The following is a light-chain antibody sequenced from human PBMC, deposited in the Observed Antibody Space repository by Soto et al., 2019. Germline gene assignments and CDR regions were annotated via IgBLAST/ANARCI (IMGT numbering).Light chain of an antibody. Sequence: QSVLTQPPSVSGAPGQRVTISCTGSNSNIGADYDVHWYQHLPGTAPKLLIYDNTHRPSGVPDRLSGSRYATSASLAITGLQAEDEADYYGQSYVSSLSLVVFGGVPKVTVL. V-gene: IGLV1-40*01. CDR1: NSNIGADYD. CDR2: DNT. J-gene: IGLJ2*01. CDR3: QSYVSSLSLVV.